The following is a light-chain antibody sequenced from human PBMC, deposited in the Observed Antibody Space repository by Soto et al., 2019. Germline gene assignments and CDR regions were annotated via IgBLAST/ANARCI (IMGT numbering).Light chain of an antibody. CDR2: GVS. J-gene: IGLJ3*02. CDR3: SSYTDYTTLWV. Sequence: QSALTQPASVSGSPGQSITISCTGTASDIGNYNYVSWYQLHPGKAPKLLIYGVSNRPSGVSNRVSGSKSGNAASLTISGLQAEDEADYYCSSYTDYTTLWVFGGGTKVTVL. CDR1: ASDIGNYNY. V-gene: IGLV2-14*01.